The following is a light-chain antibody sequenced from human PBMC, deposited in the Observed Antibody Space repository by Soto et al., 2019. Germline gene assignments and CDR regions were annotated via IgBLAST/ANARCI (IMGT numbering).Light chain of an antibody. Sequence: DIQMTQSPSSVSASLGDTVTIXXRASQGLKFLAWYQQKPGKAPRLLIYEATNLQSGVPPRFSGSGSGTDFTLTISSLQPEDFATYFCQQANSFPITFGQGTRLEIK. CDR2: EAT. CDR3: QQANSFPIT. V-gene: IGKV1-12*01. J-gene: IGKJ5*01. CDR1: QGLKF.